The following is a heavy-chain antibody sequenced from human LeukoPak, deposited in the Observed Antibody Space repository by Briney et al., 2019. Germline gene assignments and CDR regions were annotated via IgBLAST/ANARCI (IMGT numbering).Heavy chain of an antibody. V-gene: IGHV1-46*01. D-gene: IGHD3-22*01. CDR3: ARGGLYSGIWYYYDSSGSEAFDI. J-gene: IGHJ3*02. CDR1: GYTFTSYY. Sequence: ASVKVSCKASGYTFTSYYMHWVRQAPGQGLEWMGIINPSGGSTSYAQKFQGRVTMTRDTSTSTVYMELSSLRSEDTAVYYCARGGLYSGIWYYYDSSGSEAFDIWGQGTMVTVSS. CDR2: INPSGGST.